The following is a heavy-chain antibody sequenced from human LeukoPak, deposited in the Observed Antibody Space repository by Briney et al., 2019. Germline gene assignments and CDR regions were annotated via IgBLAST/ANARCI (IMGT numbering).Heavy chain of an antibody. V-gene: IGHV4-59*01. D-gene: IGHD4-17*01. CDR1: GGSIPGYY. CDR3: ARVFRGAVTSKWFDP. J-gene: IGHJ5*02. Sequence: PSETLSLTCTVSGGSIPGYYWTWIWQPPGKGLEWIGYISDSGSTNYNPSLKSRVTMSVDSSNTELSLRLNSVTAADTAVYYCARVFRGAVTSKWFDPWGEGTLVTVSS. CDR2: ISDSGST.